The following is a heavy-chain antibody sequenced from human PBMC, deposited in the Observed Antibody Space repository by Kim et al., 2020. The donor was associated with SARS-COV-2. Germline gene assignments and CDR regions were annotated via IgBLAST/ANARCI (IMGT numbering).Heavy chain of an antibody. Sequence: IGYADSMKGRLTSYRDNDKNSLYLQMNSLRAEDTALYYCAKGDYGGRIDYWGQGTLVTVSS. CDR2: I. V-gene: IGHV3-9*01. CDR3: AKGDYGGRIDY. D-gene: IGHD4-17*01. J-gene: IGHJ4*02.